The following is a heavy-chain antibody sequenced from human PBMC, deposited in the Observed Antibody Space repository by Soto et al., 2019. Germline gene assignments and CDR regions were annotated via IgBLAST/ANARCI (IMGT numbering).Heavy chain of an antibody. CDR2: IYYSGRT. J-gene: IGHJ5*02. Sequence: QVQLQESGPGLVKPSETLSLTCTVSGGSISSYYWSWIRQPPGKGLEWIGYIYYSGRTNYNPSLKSRVAISVDTSKNQFSLKPSSVTAADTAVYYCARGGAHYYGGAWFDPWGEGTLVTVSS. D-gene: IGHD4-17*01. CDR3: ARGGAHYYGGAWFDP. V-gene: IGHV4-59*01. CDR1: GGSISSYY.